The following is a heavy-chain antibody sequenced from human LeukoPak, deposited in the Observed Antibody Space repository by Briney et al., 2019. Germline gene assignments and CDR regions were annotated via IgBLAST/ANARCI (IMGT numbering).Heavy chain of an antibody. CDR1: GFTVSNNY. Sequence: GGSLRLSCAASGFTVSNNYMSWVRQASGKGLEWVSVIYSGVSTYYADSVKDRFTISRDNSKNTLYLQMNSLRAEDTAVYYCARVSGGTKPYDYWGQGTLVTVSS. CDR2: IYSGVST. V-gene: IGHV3-66*01. D-gene: IGHD2-15*01. CDR3: ARVSGGTKPYDY. J-gene: IGHJ4*02.